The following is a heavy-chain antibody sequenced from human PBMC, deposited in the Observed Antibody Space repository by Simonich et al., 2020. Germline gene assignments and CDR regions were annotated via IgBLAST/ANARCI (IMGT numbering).Heavy chain of an antibody. CDR3: ARDGLGTAYYYYMDV. J-gene: IGHJ6*03. Sequence: EVQLVESGGGLVQPGGSLRLSCAASGFTFSSYWMSWVRQVPGKGLEWVANIKQDGSEKYYVDSVKGRFTISRDNAKNSLYLQMNSLRAEDTAVYYCARDGLGTAYYYYMDVWGKGTTVTVSS. CDR2: IKQDGSEK. V-gene: IGHV3-7*01. CDR1: GFTFSSYW. D-gene: IGHD7-27*01.